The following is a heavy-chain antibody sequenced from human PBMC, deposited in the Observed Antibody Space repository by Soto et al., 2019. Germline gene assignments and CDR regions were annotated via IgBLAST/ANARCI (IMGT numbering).Heavy chain of an antibody. J-gene: IGHJ4*02. CDR3: ARPLQQLAPNFDY. CDR1: GYTLTSYG. D-gene: IGHD6-13*01. CDR2: ISANNGNT. Sequence: ASVKVSCKASGYTLTSYGISWVRQAPGQGLEWMGWISANNGNTNYAQKLQGRVTMTTDTSTNTAYMELRSLRSDGTAVYYCARPLQQLAPNFDYWGQGTLVTVSS. V-gene: IGHV1-18*01.